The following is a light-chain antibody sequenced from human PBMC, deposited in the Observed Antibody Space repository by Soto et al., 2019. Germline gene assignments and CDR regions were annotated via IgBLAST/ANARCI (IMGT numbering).Light chain of an antibody. CDR1: SSNIGNNY. V-gene: IGLV1-51*01. Sequence: SVLTRAVSVSRAPGPEVTFIKKESSSNIGNNYVSWYQQPPGTPPKPLIYDNNKRPSGIPDRSSGSKSGTSAPLDITGLQTGDEADYYWGTWDTSLSAGVFGTGTKVTVL. CDR3: GTWDTSLSAGV. CDR2: DNN. J-gene: IGLJ1*01.